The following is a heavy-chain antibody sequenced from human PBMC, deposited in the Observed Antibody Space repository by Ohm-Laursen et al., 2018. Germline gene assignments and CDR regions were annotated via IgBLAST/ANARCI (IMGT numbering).Heavy chain of an antibody. J-gene: IGHJ4*02. CDR2: ISSSSSYI. CDR3: ARCMGRIRDGVDY. CDR1: GFTFSSYW. V-gene: IGHV3-21*04. Sequence: GSLRLSCAASGFTFSSYWMNWVRQAPGKGLEWVSSISSSSSYIYYADSVKGRFTISRDDSKNTLYLQMNSLRDEDTAVYYCARCMGRIRDGVDYWGLGALVTVSS. D-gene: IGHD5-24*01.